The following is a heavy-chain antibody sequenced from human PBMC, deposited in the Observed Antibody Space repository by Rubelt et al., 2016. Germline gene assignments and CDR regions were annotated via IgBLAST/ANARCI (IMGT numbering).Heavy chain of an antibody. Sequence: SISSGYYWGWIRQPPGKGLEWIGSIYHSGSTYYNPSLKSRVTISVDTSKNQFSLKLSSVTAADTAVYYCARDPEEGRGPWGQGTLVTVSS. J-gene: IGHJ5*02. CDR3: ARDPEEGRGP. D-gene: IGHD1-14*01. CDR1: SISSGYY. V-gene: IGHV4-38-2*02. CDR2: IYHSGST.